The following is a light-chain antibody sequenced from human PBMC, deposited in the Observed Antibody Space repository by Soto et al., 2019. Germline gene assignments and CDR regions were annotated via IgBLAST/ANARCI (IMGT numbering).Light chain of an antibody. CDR3: SSYTTSNTRQIV. J-gene: IGLJ1*01. CDR2: DVS. Sequence: QSALTQPASVSGSPGQPITISCTGTSSDVGGYNYVSWYQHHPGKAPKLMISDVSNRPSGVSNRFSGSKSGNTASLTISGLQPEDEADYYCSSYTTSNTRQIVFGTGTKVTVL. V-gene: IGLV2-14*03. CDR1: SSDVGGYNY.